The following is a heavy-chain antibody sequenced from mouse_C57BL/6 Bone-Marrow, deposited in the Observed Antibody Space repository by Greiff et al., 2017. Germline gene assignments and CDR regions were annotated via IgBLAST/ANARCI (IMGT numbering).Heavy chain of an antibody. V-gene: IGHV5-6*01. Sequence: EVKLVESGGDLVKPGGSLKLSCAASGFTFSSYGMSWVRQTPDKRLEWVATISSGCSYTYYPDSVKGRFTISRDNAKNTLYLQRRSLKSEDTALYDCARFYYDYDYGFAYWGQGTLVTVSA. D-gene: IGHD2-4*01. J-gene: IGHJ3*01. CDR1: GFTFSSYG. CDR3: ARFYYDYDYGFAY. CDR2: ISSGCSYT.